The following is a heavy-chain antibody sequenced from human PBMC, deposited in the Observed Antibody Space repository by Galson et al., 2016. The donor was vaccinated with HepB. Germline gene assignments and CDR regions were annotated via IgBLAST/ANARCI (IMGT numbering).Heavy chain of an antibody. Sequence: SLRLSCAASGFTFSNYAMSWVRQAPGKGLEWISSISGSGNSIDTADSVKGRFTISRDNSKKTQDLQMDRLRAEETALYYCAEDLALTKTRNYLYGLDVWGQGTTVTVSS. CDR3: AEDLALTKTRNYLYGLDV. D-gene: IGHD1-14*01. CDR1: GFTFSNYA. J-gene: IGHJ6*02. CDR2: ISGSGNSI. V-gene: IGHV3-23*01.